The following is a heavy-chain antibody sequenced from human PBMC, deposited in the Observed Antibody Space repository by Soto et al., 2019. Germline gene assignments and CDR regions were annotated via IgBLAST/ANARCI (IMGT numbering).Heavy chain of an antibody. J-gene: IGHJ4*02. V-gene: IGHV4-34*01. CDR1: GQSFSGHS. CDR3: SRGSGIVALRGELEDVNYDY. D-gene: IGHD1-1*01. CDR2: INESGST. Sequence: QVQLQQWGVGLVKPSETLSLSCAVYGQSFSGHSWAWIRQPPGKGLEWIGEINESGSTYYNPSLTSRVTISTDTSKNQFSLKLSSVSAADTAAYFCSRGSGIVALRGELEDVNYDYWGQGTLVNVSS.